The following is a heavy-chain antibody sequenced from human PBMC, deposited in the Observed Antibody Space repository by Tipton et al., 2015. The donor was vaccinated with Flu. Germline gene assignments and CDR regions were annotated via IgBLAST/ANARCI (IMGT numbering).Heavy chain of an antibody. CDR1: GGSFSGYY. CDR2: INHSGST. Sequence: TLSLTCAVYGGSFSGYYWGWIRQPPGKGLEWIGEINHSGSTNYNPSLKSRVTISVDTSKNQFSLKLSSVTAADTAVYYCARRRRGRSYYYYYGMDVWGQGTTVTVSS. J-gene: IGHJ6*02. CDR3: ARRRRGRSYYYYYGMDV. V-gene: IGHV4-34*01.